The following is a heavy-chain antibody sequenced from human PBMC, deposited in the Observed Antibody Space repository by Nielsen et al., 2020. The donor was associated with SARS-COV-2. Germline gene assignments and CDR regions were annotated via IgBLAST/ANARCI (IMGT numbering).Heavy chain of an antibody. D-gene: IGHD3-16*01. V-gene: IGHV3-30-3*01. Sequence: GESLKISCAASGFTFSSYAMHWVRQAPGKGLEWVAVISYDGSNKYYADSVKGRFTISRDNSKNTLYLQMNSLRAEDTAVYYCARRGPGVWGQGTTVTVSS. CDR2: ISYDGSNK. CDR1: GFTFSSYA. CDR3: ARRGPGV. J-gene: IGHJ6*02.